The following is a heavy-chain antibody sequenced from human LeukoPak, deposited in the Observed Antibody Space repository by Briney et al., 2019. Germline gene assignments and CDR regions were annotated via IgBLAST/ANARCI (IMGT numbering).Heavy chain of an antibody. CDR1: GFTFSSYA. CDR3: AGRPEN. V-gene: IGHV3-30-3*01. CDR2: ISYDGSNK. J-gene: IGHJ4*02. D-gene: IGHD1-14*01. Sequence: GGSLRLSCAASGFTFSSYAMHWVRQAPGKGLEWVAVISYDGSNKYYADSVKGRFTISRDNAKNSLYLQMSSLRAEDTAVYYCAGRPENWGQGTLVTVSS.